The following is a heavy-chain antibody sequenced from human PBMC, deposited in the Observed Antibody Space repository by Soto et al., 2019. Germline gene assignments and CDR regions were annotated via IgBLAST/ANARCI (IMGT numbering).Heavy chain of an antibody. CDR1: GFIFSNAW. CDR2: IKSKADGGTT. V-gene: IGHV3-15*07. J-gene: IGHJ4*02. CDR3: TTDSYINMPIVRFDY. D-gene: IGHD2-2*01. Sequence: GGSLRLSCAASGFIFSNAWINWVRQAPGKGLEWVGRIKSKADGGTTDFTAPVKGRFAISRDDSKNMIYMEMNSLRTEYIAVYYCTTDSYINMPIVRFDYWGQGTLVTVSS.